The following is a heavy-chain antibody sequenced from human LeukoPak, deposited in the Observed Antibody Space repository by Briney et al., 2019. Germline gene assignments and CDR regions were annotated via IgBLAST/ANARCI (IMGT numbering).Heavy chain of an antibody. CDR1: GGSISTYY. CDR3: ARDMVRGVKAYLSWFDP. J-gene: IGHJ5*02. Sequence: RASETLSLTCTVSGGSISTYYWIWIRQPAGKGLEWIGRIYSSGSTNYNPSLKSRVTMSIDTSKNEFSLKLSSVTAADTAVYYCARDMVRGVKAYLSWFDPWGQGILVTVST. D-gene: IGHD3-10*01. V-gene: IGHV4-4*07. CDR2: IYSSGST.